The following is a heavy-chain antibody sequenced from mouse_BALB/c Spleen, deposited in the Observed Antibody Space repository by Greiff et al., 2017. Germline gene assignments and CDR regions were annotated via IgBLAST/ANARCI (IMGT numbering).Heavy chain of an antibody. CDR2: INSNGGST. V-gene: IGHV5-6-2*01. CDR3: ARKTVYYAMDY. J-gene: IGHJ4*01. CDR1: GFTFSSYY. Sequence: EVQVVESGGGLVKLGGSLKLSCAASGFTFSSYYMSWVRQTPEKRLELVAAINSNGGSTYYPDTVKGRFTISRDNAKNTLYLQMSSLKSEDTALYYCARKTVYYAMDYWGQGTSVTVSS. D-gene: IGHD1-1*01.